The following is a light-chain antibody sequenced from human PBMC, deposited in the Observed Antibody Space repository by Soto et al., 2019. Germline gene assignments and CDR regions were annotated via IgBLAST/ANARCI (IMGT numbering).Light chain of an antibody. CDR1: SSDVGAYNY. V-gene: IGLV2-11*01. J-gene: IGLJ1*01. CDR3: CSYAGSSTHV. Sequence: QSVLTQPRSVSGSPGQSVTISCTGTSSDVGAYNYVSWYQQHPYKAPQLIIYDVSERPSGVPDRFSGSKSGNTASLTISGLQAEDEADYFCCSYAGSSTHVFGTGTKLTVL. CDR2: DVS.